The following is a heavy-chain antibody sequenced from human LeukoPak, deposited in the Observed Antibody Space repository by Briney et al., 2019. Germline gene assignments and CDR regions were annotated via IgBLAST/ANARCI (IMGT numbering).Heavy chain of an antibody. V-gene: IGHV4-39*07. CDR3: ARRDSSGWHNFDY. CDR1: GGSISSSSYY. J-gene: IGHJ4*02. CDR2: IYYSGST. Sequence: PSETLSLTCTVSGGSISSSSYYWGWIRQPPGKGLEWIGSIYYSGSTYYNPSLKSRVTISLDTSKNQFSLKLSSVTAADTAVYYCARRDSSGWHNFDYWGQGTLVTVSS. D-gene: IGHD6-19*01.